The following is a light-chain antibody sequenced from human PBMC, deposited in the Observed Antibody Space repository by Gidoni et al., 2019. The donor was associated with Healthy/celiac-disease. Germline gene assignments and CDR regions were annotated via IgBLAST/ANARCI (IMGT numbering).Light chain of an antibody. CDR2: KAS. V-gene: IGKV1-5*03. J-gene: IGKJ1*01. CDR3: QQYYSQRA. Sequence: IFKASSLESGVPSRFSGSGSGTEFSLTINSLQSDDFATYYCQQYYSQRAFXXXTKVEIK.